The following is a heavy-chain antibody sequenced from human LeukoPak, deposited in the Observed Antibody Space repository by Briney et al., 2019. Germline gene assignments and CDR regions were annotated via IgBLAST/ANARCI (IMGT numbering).Heavy chain of an antibody. J-gene: IGHJ2*01. D-gene: IGHD2-21*02. CDR1: GGSISSGSYY. CDR2: MYTSGST. V-gene: IGHV4-61*02. Sequence: SQTLSLTCTVSGGSISSGSYYWSWIRQPAGQGLEYIGRMYTSGSTNYNPSLKSRVTISVDTSKNQFSLKLSSVTAADTAVYYCAREYEGRGYCYRNLSFDLWGRGTLVTVSS. CDR3: AREYEGRGYCYRNLSFDL.